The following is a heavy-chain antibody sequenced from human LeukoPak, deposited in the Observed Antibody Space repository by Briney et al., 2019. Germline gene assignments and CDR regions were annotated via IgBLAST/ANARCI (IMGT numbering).Heavy chain of an antibody. J-gene: IGHJ4*02. D-gene: IGHD6-13*01. CDR2: ISGDGGST. Sequence: PGGSLRLSRGPSGFTFDDYAMHWVRQAPGKCLEWVSLISGDGGSTYYADSVKGRFTISRDQSKSSLYMQMDSLKIEDTALYYCAKEHIAAAGTAFDYWGQGTLVTVSS. V-gene: IGHV3-43*02. CDR3: AKEHIAAAGTAFDY. CDR1: GFTFDDYA.